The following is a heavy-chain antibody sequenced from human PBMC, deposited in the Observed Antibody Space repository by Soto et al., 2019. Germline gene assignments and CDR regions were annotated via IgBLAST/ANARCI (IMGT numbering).Heavy chain of an antibody. D-gene: IGHD6-13*01. CDR2: ISWNSGSI. Sequence: EVQLVESGGGLVQPGRSLRLSCAASGFTFDDYAMHWVRQAPGKGLEWVSGISWNSGSIGYADSVKGRFTISRDNAKNSLYLQMNSLRAEDTALYYCVKDGSSSLEYFQHWGQGTLVTVSS. CDR1: GFTFDDYA. J-gene: IGHJ1*01. V-gene: IGHV3-9*01. CDR3: VKDGSSSLEYFQH.